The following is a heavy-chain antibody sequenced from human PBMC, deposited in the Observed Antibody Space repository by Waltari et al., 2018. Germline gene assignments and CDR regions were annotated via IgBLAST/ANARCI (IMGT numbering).Heavy chain of an antibody. CDR3: ARHEWFGELTNNWFDP. Sequence: QLQLQESGPGLVKPSETLSPTCTVSGGPISRTSSYWGWIRQPPGKGLEWIGTIHYSGSTYYNPSLKSRVTISGDTSKSQFSLMLSSVTAADTAVYYCARHEWFGELTNNWFDPWGRGTLVTVSS. J-gene: IGHJ5*02. V-gene: IGHV4-39*01. CDR2: IHYSGST. CDR1: GGPISRTSSY. D-gene: IGHD3-10*01.